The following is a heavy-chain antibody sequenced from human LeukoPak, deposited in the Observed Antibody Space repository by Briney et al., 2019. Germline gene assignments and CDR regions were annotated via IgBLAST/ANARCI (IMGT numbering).Heavy chain of an antibody. CDR2: IYYSGST. CDR1: GGSISSYY. D-gene: IGHD3-3*01. Sequence: SETLSLTCTVSGGSISSYYWSWIRQPPGKGLEWIGYIYYSGSTNYNPSLKSRVTISVDTSKNQFSLKLSSATAADTAVYYCARSIGVVTNFDYWGQGTLVTVSS. CDR3: ARSIGVVTNFDY. V-gene: IGHV4-59*01. J-gene: IGHJ4*02.